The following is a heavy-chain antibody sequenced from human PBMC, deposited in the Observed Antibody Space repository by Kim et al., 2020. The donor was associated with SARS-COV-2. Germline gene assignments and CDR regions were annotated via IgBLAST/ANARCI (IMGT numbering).Heavy chain of an antibody. J-gene: IGHJ3*02. D-gene: IGHD1-26*01. Sequence: GGSLRLSCAASGFTFSNAWMSWVRQAPGKGREWVGRIKSKTEGGTPDYAAPVKGRFTISRDDSKNTLYLQMNSLKTEDTAVYYCTPRSYSGAFDIWGQGTMVTVSS. CDR1: GFTFSNAW. CDR2: IKSKTEGGTP. CDR3: TPRSYSGAFDI. V-gene: IGHV3-15*01.